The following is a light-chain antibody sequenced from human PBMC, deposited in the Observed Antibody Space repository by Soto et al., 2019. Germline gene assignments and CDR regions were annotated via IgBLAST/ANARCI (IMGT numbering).Light chain of an antibody. Sequence: EILLTQSPGTLSLSPGETATLSCRASQTVNSDYLAWFQQRPGQAPRLLILATSRRATDIPDRFSGSGSGTDFTLAIRRLEPEDFAVYYCHQFGYSPRTFGQGTKVE. J-gene: IGKJ1*01. CDR3: HQFGYSPRT. CDR1: QTVNSDY. CDR2: ATS. V-gene: IGKV3-20*01.